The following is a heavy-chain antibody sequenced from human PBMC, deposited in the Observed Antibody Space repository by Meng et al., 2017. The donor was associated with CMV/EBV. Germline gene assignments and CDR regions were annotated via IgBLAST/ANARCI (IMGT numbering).Heavy chain of an antibody. CDR3: ARDLLNPAVIGGFWSGHTSTNYYYYGMDV. CDR2: ISSSSSYI. Sequence: GESLKISCAASGFTFSSYSMNWVRQAPGKGLEWVSSISSSSSYIYYADPVKGRFTISRDNAKNSLYLQMNSLRAEDTAVYYCARDLLNPAVIGGFWSGHTSTNYYYYGMDVWGQGTTVTVSS. J-gene: IGHJ6*02. V-gene: IGHV3-21*01. D-gene: IGHD3-3*01. CDR1: GFTFSSYS.